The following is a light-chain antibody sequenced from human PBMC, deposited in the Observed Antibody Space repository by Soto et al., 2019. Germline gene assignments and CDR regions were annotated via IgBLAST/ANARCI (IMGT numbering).Light chain of an antibody. CDR3: LLYFDGAQV. V-gene: IGLV7-43*01. J-gene: IGLJ3*02. Sequence: QAVVTQEPSLTVSPGGTVTLTCASSTGAVTSGYYPGWFQQRPGQAPTSLIHSTSIKHSWTPARFSVSLLGGKAALTLSAVQAEDEADYFCLLYFDGAQVFGGWTKLTV. CDR1: TGAVTSGYY. CDR2: STS.